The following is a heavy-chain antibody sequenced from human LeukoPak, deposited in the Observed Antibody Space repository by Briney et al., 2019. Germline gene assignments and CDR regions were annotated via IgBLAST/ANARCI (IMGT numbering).Heavy chain of an antibody. D-gene: IGHD6-13*01. CDR3: ARVSSSWYQDWYFDL. CDR1: GGSISSYY. J-gene: IGHJ2*01. CDR2: IETSGNT. Sequence: SETLSLTCTVSGGSISSYYWSWIRQPAGKGLEWIGRIETSGNTNYKPSLKSRVTMSVDTSKNQFSLKLSSVTAADTAVYYCARVSSSWYQDWYFDLWGRGTPVTVSS. V-gene: IGHV4-4*07.